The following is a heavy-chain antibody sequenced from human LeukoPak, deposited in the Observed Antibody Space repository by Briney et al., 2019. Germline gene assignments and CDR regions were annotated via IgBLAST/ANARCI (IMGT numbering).Heavy chain of an antibody. CDR3: ARDYYDSSGEADFDY. J-gene: IGHJ4*02. Sequence: GSSVRVSCKASGGTFTSYAISWVRQAPGQGLEWMGIINPSGGSTSYAQKFQGRVTMTRDTSTSTVYMELSSLRSEDTAVYYCARDYYDSSGEADFDYWGQGTLVTVSS. V-gene: IGHV1-46*01. D-gene: IGHD3-22*01. CDR1: GGTFTSYA. CDR2: INPSGGST.